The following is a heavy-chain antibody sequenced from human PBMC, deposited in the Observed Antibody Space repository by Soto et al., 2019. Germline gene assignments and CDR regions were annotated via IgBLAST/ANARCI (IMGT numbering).Heavy chain of an antibody. CDR3: ARDQSRGLVLFYYMDV. V-gene: IGHV3-48*02. D-gene: IGHD3-9*01. J-gene: IGHJ6*03. CDR2: ISSSSAAI. CDR1: GFTLTNYA. Sequence: EVQLVESGGGLVQPGGSLRLSCTASGFTLTNYAMNWVRQAPGKGLEWVSYISSSSAAIFYADSVKGRFTISRDNAKNSLYLQMNSLRDEDTAVYYCARDQSRGLVLFYYMDVWGRGTTFTVSS.